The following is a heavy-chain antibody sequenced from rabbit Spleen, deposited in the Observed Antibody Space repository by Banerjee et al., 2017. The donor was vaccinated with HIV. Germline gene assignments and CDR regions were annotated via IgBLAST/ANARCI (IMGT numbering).Heavy chain of an antibody. CDR2: IDAGSSGFT. CDR1: GVSFSSNHY. Sequence: QEQLEESGGGLVKPGASLTLTCTASGVSFSSNHYMCWVRQAPGKGLEWIACIDAGSSGFTYFASWAKGRFTCSKTSSTTVTLQMTSLTAADTATYFCARYVGISNGHLTRLDLWGPGTLVTVS. D-gene: IGHD1-1*01. V-gene: IGHV1S45*01. J-gene: IGHJ3*01. CDR3: ARYVGISNGHLTRLDL.